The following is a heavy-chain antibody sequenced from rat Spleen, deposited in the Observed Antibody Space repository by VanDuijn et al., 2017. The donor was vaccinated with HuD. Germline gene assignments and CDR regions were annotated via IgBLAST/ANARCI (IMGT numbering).Heavy chain of an antibody. J-gene: IGHJ2*01. V-gene: IGHV5-25*01. Sequence: EVQLVESGGGLVQPGRSLKLSCAASGFIFSNYYMAWVRQAPTKGLEWVAYISAGGDDTYYRYSVKGRFTISRDNAQSSLYLQMDSLRSEDSATYYCARHRYKRTVAAVDYWGQGVMVTVSS. CDR2: ISAGGDDT. D-gene: IGHD1-8*01. CDR3: ARHRYKRTVAAVDY. CDR1: GFIFSNYY.